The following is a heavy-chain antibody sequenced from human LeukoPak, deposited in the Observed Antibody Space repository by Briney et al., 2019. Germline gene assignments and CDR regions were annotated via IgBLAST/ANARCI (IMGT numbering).Heavy chain of an antibody. Sequence: PSETLSLTCAVYGGSFSGYYWSWIRQPPGKGLEWIGEINHSGSTNYNPSLKSRVTISVDTSKNQFSLKLSSVTAADTAVYYCARGLGYSGSYDSWGQGTLVTVSS. V-gene: IGHV4-34*01. CDR3: ARGLGYSGSYDS. J-gene: IGHJ5*01. CDR1: GGSFSGYY. CDR2: INHSGST. D-gene: IGHD1-26*01.